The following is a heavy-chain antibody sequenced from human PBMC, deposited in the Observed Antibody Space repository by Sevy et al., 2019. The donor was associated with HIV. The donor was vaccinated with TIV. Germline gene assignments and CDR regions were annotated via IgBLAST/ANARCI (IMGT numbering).Heavy chain of an antibody. V-gene: IGHV1-2*04. Sequence: ASVQVSCKASGYTFGDYYIHWVRQAPGQGLEWLGWINPDSGDTDYAQTFQDSVTMTRDTSTRTAHMELSRLRSDDTAVYFCARVDNSGHAFDIWGQGTMVTVSS. CDR1: GYTFGDYY. CDR2: INPDSGDT. CDR3: ARVDNSGHAFDI. D-gene: IGHD3-22*01. J-gene: IGHJ3*02.